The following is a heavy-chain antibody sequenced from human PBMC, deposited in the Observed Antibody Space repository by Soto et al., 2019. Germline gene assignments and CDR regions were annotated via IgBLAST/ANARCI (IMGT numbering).Heavy chain of an antibody. D-gene: IGHD5-12*01. J-gene: IGHJ6*02. CDR3: AKEGRWLRRYGMDV. CDR1: GFTFSSYG. CDR2: ISYDGSNK. Sequence: PGGSLRLSCAASGFTFSSYGMHWVRQAPGKGLEWVAVISYDGSNKYYADSVKGRFTISRDNSKNTLYLQMNSLRAEDTAVYYCAKEGRWLRRYGMDVWGQGTTVTVSS. V-gene: IGHV3-30*18.